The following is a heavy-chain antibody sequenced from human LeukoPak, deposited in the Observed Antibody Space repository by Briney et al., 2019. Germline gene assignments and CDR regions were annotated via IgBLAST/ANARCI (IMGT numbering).Heavy chain of an antibody. CDR3: AAAPDIVAGSYPFLFNY. CDR2: IVVGSGNT. Sequence: ASVKVSCKASGFTFTSSAVQWVRPARGQRLEWIGWIVVGSGNTNYAQKFQERVTITRDISTSTAYMELSSLRSEDTAVYYCAAAPDIVAGSYPFLFNYWGQGTLVTVSS. V-gene: IGHV1-58*01. D-gene: IGHD3-10*01. CDR1: GFTFTSSA. J-gene: IGHJ4*02.